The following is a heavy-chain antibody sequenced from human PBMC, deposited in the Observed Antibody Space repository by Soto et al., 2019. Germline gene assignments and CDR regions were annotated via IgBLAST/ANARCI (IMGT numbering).Heavy chain of an antibody. J-gene: IGHJ5*02. CDR3: ARDIELSMYNWFDP. CDR2: ISSSSSYI. CDR1: GLTFSSYS. D-gene: IGHD2-8*02. Sequence: PGGSLRLSCAASGLTFSSYSMNWVRQAPGKGLEWVSSISSSSSYIYYADSVKGRFTISRDNAKNSLYLQMNSLRAEDTAVYYCARDIELSMYNWFDPWGQGTLVTVSS. V-gene: IGHV3-21*01.